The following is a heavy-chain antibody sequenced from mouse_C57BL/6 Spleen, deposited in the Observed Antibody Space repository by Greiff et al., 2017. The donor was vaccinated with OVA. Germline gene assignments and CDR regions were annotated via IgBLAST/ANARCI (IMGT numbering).Heavy chain of an antibody. CDR3: ARYDYRDWYFDV. CDR2: ISGGGGNT. D-gene: IGHD2-4*01. J-gene: IGHJ1*03. Sequence: EVQLVESGGGLVKPGGSLKLSCAASGFTFSSYTMSWVRQTPEKRLEWVATISGGGGNTYYPDSVKGRFTISRDNAKNTLYLQMSSLRSEDTALYYCARYDYRDWYFDVWGTGTTVTVSS. CDR1: GFTFSSYT. V-gene: IGHV5-9*01.